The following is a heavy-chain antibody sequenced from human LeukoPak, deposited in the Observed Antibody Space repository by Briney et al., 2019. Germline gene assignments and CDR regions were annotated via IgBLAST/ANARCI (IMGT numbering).Heavy chain of an antibody. V-gene: IGHV3-74*01. J-gene: IGHJ4*02. CDR3: ARGDSGYDYNFFDD. Sequence: GGSLRLSCAASGLTFSSHCTHWVRHAPGKGLVWVSRVNSDESTTNYADSVKGRFTISRDNAKNTLYLQMNSLRVEDTAVYYCARGDSGYDYNFFDDWGQGTLVTVSS. D-gene: IGHD5-12*01. CDR1: GLTFSSHC. CDR2: VNSDESTT.